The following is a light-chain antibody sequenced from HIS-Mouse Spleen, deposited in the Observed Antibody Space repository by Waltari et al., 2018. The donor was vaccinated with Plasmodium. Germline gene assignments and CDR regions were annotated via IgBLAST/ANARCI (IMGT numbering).Light chain of an antibody. CDR2: GAS. CDR3: QQYNNWPPMYT. V-gene: IGKV3-15*01. Sequence: EIVMTQSPATLSVSPGERATLSCRASPSVSSNLAWYQQKPGQAPRLLIYGASTRATGIPARFSGSGSWTEFTLTISIMQSEDFAVYYCQQYNNWPPMYTFGQGTKLEIK. CDR1: PSVSSN. J-gene: IGKJ2*01.